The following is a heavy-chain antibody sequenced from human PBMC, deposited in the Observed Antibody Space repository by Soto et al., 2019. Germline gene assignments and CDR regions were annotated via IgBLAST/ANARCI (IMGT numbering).Heavy chain of an antibody. V-gene: IGHV3-48*01. Sequence: EVQLVESGGGLVQPGGSLRLSCAASGFTFSSYSMNWVRQAPGKGLEWVSYISSSSSTIYYADSVKGRFTISRDNATNSLYLQMNSLRAEDKAVYYCACELNSGLVDYWGQGTLVTVSS. D-gene: IGHD2-15*01. CDR2: ISSSSSTI. CDR1: GFTFSSYS. CDR3: ACELNSGLVDY. J-gene: IGHJ4*02.